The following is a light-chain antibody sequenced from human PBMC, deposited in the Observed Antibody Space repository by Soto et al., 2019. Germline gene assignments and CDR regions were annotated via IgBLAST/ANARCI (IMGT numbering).Light chain of an antibody. V-gene: IGKV4-1*01. CDR2: WAS. CDR3: QQYYSTAPLT. Sequence: DIVMTQSPDPLAVSLGERATINCKSSQSVLSSSNNKNYLAWFQQKPGQPPKLLIHWASTRKSGVPDRFSGSGSGTDFTLTISSLQAEDVAVYYCQQYYSTAPLTFGGGTKVEIK. J-gene: IGKJ4*01. CDR1: QSVLSSSNNKNY.